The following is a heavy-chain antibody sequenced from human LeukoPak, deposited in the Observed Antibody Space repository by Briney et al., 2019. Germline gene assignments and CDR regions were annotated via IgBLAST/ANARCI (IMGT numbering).Heavy chain of an antibody. CDR1: GFTFDDYV. J-gene: IGHJ4*02. Sequence: PGRSLRLSCAASGFTFDDYVMHWGRQAPGKGLEWVSGISWNSGTIGYADSVQGRFTISRDNAKNTLYLQMNSLRAEDTALYYCARGYYFDYWGQGTLVTVSS. CDR2: ISWNSGTI. V-gene: IGHV3-9*01. CDR3: ARGYYFDY.